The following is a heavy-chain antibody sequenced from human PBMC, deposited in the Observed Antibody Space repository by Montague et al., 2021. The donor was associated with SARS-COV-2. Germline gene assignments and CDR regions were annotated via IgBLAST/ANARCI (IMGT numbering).Heavy chain of an antibody. CDR2: IYYSGST. V-gene: IGHV4-39*01. Sequence: SETLSLTCTVSGGSISSSSYYWGWIRQSPGKGLEWIGSIYYSGSTYYNPSLKSRVTIFVDTSKNQFSLKLSSVTAADTAVYYCARRERLLWFGELFFAFDIWGQGTMVTVSS. D-gene: IGHD3-10*01. CDR1: GGSISSSSYY. CDR3: ARRERLLWFGELFFAFDI. J-gene: IGHJ3*02.